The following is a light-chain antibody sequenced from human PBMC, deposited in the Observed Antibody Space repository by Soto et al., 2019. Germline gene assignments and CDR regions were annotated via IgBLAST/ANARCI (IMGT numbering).Light chain of an antibody. CDR3: QQSSSAPST. J-gene: IGKJ2*02. Sequence: DIQMTQSPSSLSASVGDRVTITCRASQSISTYLNWYQQKPWKAPKLLIYAASTLQSGVPSRFSGSGSGTDFTLPSSSLQPDDVATYYGQQSSSAPSTFGQGTKLEIK. CDR1: QSISTY. V-gene: IGKV1-39*01. CDR2: AAS.